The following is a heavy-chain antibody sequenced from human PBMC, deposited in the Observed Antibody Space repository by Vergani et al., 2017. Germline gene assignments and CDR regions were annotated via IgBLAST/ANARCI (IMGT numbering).Heavy chain of an antibody. J-gene: IGHJ5*01. CDR3: PSWGNEKRLDS. V-gene: IGHV3-33*01. CDR1: GFTFSSHG. Sequence: QVQLVESEGGVVQPGRSLTLSCVASGFTFSSHGMHWVRQAPGKVLEWVAVIWYDGSNKYYGDSVKGRFTISRDNSKNTLYLQMNSLRVEDTAVYYCPSWGNEKRLDSWGQGTLVTVSS. CDR2: IWYDGSNK. D-gene: IGHD3-16*01.